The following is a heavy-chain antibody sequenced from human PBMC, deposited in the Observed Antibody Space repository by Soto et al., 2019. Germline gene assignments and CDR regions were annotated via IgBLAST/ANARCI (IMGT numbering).Heavy chain of an antibody. CDR3: ARMLSSSVDN. V-gene: IGHV1-18*01. J-gene: IGHJ4*02. CDR2: ISTYFGNA. D-gene: IGHD2-2*01. CDR1: GYSFSSYG. Sequence: QVHLVQSGAEVKKPGASVKVSCKASGYSFSSYGITWVRQAPGQGLEWRGWISTYFGNAKYAQKFQGRVTLTTDTSTGTAYMELRSLRSDDTAVYYCARMLSSSVDNWGQGTLVTVSS.